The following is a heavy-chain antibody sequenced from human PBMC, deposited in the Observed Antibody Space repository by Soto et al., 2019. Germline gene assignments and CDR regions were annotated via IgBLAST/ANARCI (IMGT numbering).Heavy chain of an antibody. V-gene: IGHV4-34*01. CDR1: GGSFSGYY. CDR2: INHSGST. Sequence: SETLSLTCAVYGGSFSGYYWSWIRQPPGKGLEWIGEINHSGSTNYNPSLKSRVTISVDTSKNQFSLKLSSVTAADTAVYYCASGVYDSSGYYYVLDYWGQGTLVTVSS. CDR3: ASGVYDSSGYYYVLDY. J-gene: IGHJ4*02. D-gene: IGHD3-22*01.